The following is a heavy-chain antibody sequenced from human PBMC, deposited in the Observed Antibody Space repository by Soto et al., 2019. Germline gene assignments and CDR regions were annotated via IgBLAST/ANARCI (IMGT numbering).Heavy chain of an antibody. J-gene: IGHJ6*02. CDR2: ISANSGNT. Sequence: AAVKVSCKASGYTFTSYGISWVRQGPGQGLEWMGWISANSGNTGYAQKLQGRVTMTRDTSISTAYMELSSLRSEDTAVYYCARGLVVIGFYYYYGMDVWGQGTTVTVSS. D-gene: IGHD3-22*01. CDR1: GYTFTSYG. CDR3: ARGLVVIGFYYYYGMDV. V-gene: IGHV1-18*04.